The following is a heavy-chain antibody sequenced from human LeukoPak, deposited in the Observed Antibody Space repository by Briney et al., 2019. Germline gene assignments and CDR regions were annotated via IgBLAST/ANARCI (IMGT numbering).Heavy chain of an antibody. V-gene: IGHV3-23*01. Sequence: GGSLRLSCAASGFTFSSYAMSWVRQAPGKGLGWVSAISGSGGSTYYADSVKGRFTISRDNSKNTLYLQMNSLRAEDTAVYYCAKPALIVGATLYFDYWGQGTLVTVSS. CDR1: GFTFSSYA. CDR2: ISGSGGST. CDR3: AKPALIVGATLYFDY. D-gene: IGHD1-26*01. J-gene: IGHJ4*02.